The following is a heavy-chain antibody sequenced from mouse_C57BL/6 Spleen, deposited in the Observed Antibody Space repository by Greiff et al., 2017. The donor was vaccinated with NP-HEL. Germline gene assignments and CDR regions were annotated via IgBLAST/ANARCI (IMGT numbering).Heavy chain of an antibody. D-gene: IGHD2-4*01. J-gene: IGHJ3*01. Sequence: LQESGAELVRPGASVKLSCKASGYTFTDYYIHWVKQRPGQGLEWIARIYPGSGNTYYNEKFKGKATLTAEKSSSTAYMQLSSLTSEDSAVYFCVRPDDYDGTWFAYWGQGTLVTVSA. CDR1: GYTFTDYY. CDR2: IYPGSGNT. V-gene: IGHV1-76*01. CDR3: VRPDDYDGTWFAY.